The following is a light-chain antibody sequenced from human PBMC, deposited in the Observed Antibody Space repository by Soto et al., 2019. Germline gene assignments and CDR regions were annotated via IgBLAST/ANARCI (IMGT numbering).Light chain of an antibody. CDR3: GSYTDSDSPWV. Sequence: QSALTQPAFVSGSPGQSITISCTGTYSDVGSYNVSWFQQHPGKAPQLIIYEVSNRPLGISNRFSASKSGNTASLTISGLQADDEADYYCGSYTDSDSPWVFGGGTKLTVL. CDR1: YSDVGSYN. J-gene: IGLJ3*02. CDR2: EVS. V-gene: IGLV2-14*01.